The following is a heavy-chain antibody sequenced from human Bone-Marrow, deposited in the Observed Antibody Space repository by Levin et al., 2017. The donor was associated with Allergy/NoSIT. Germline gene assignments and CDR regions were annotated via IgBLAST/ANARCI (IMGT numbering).Heavy chain of an antibody. CDR3: AGGSSTTVYYFDS. J-gene: IGHJ4*02. CDR2: ISSSSVYI. Sequence: LSLTCAASGFNFHTHSMNWVRQAPGKGLEWISSISSSSVYIYYADSVKGRFTISRDNAKNSLYLQMNSLRAEDTAVYYCAGGSSTTVYYFDSWGQGTLVTVSS. V-gene: IGHV3-21*01. D-gene: IGHD4-17*01. CDR1: GFNFHTHS.